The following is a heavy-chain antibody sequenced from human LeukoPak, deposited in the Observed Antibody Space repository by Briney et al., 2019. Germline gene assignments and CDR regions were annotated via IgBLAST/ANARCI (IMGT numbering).Heavy chain of an antibody. CDR2: MKQDGSEK. D-gene: IGHD6-19*01. J-gene: IGHJ6*02. Sequence: GGSLRLSCAASGFTFSSYWMVWVRQAPGKGLEWVANMKQDGSEKYYVDSVKGRFTISRDNAKNSLYLQMNSLRAEDTAVYYCARDLRITVAGTNYYYYGMDVWGQGTTVTVSS. V-gene: IGHV3-7*03. CDR1: GFTFSSYW. CDR3: ARDLRITVAGTNYYYYGMDV.